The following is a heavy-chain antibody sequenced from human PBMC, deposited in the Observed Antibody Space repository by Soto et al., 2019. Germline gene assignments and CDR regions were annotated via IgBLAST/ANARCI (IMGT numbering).Heavy chain of an antibody. CDR1: GFTFRDFA. D-gene: IGHD1-7*01. CDR2: LTRGVETT. J-gene: IGHJ1*01. Sequence: PWGSLRLSCVASGFTFRDFAMTWVRQAPGEGLEWVSALTRGVETTYYIDSVKGRFTISRDNAKNTLYLQMNSLTAADTAVYYCAEDSPLNGNYQDWERWGPENMVDVSA. V-gene: IGHV3-23*01. CDR3: AEDSPLNGNYQDWER.